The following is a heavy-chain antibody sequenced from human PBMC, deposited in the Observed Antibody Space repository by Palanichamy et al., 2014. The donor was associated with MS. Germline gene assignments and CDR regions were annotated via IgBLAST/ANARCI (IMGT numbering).Heavy chain of an antibody. CDR1: GYTFTNYY. D-gene: IGHD6-6*01. V-gene: IGHV1-2*02. CDR2: INLYSGGT. Sequence: QVQLVQSGAAVKEPGGSAKVSCKAYGYTFTNYYMHWVRQAPGQGLEWMGWINLYSGGTKYAQTFQGRVTMTRDTSLNTADLEVRNLKSDDTAVFYCARGPPSIAARLDYWGQGAPVTVSS. CDR3: ARGPPSIAARLDY. J-gene: IGHJ4*02.